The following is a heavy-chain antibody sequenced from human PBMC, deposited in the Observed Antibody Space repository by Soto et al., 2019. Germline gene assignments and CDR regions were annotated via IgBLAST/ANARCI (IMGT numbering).Heavy chain of an antibody. D-gene: IGHD3-10*01. Sequence: EVQLVESGGGLVQPGRSLRLSCAASGFTFDDYAMHWVRQAPGKGLEWVSGISWNSGSIGYADSVKGRFTISRDNAKNSLYLQMNSLRAEDTALYFCAKFTAVDVSASLPGDDAFDIWGQGTMVTVSS. CDR1: GFTFDDYA. J-gene: IGHJ3*02. CDR3: AKFTAVDVSASLPGDDAFDI. V-gene: IGHV3-9*01. CDR2: ISWNSGSI.